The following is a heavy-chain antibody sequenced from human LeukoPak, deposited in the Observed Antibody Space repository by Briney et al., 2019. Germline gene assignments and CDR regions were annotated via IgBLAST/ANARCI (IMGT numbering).Heavy chain of an antibody. Sequence: PGGSLPLTCAASGFIFSRYALHWVRQPPGKGLEWLAVIAADGKDIKYADSVKGRFTISRDKSKSALYLQMNSLRVEDTAVYYCAKDQQAVSAAYYFDSWGQGTLVTASS. D-gene: IGHD2-2*01. J-gene: IGHJ4*02. CDR3: AKDQQAVSAAYYFDS. CDR2: IAADGKDI. CDR1: GFIFSRYA. V-gene: IGHV3-30*18.